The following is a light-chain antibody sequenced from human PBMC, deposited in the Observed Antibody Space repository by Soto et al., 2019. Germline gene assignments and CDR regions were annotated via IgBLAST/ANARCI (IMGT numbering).Light chain of an antibody. J-gene: IGKJ4*01. Sequence: DIVMTQSPDSLAVSLGERATINCKSSQSVLYTSNNKNYLAWYQQKPGQPPKLLIYWASTRESGVPDRFSGGGSGTDFTLTISSLQAEDVAVYYCQQYYTNPLTFGGGTKVEIK. V-gene: IGKV4-1*01. CDR2: WAS. CDR1: QSVLYTSNNKNY. CDR3: QQYYTNPLT.